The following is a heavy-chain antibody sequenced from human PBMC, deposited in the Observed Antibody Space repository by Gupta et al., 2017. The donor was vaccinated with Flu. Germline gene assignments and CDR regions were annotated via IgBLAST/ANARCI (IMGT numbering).Heavy chain of an antibody. V-gene: IGHV3-21*01. CDR1: GFTFSSFD. J-gene: IGHJ4*02. CDR2: ISSSSSYI. Sequence: QLVESGGGLVKPGGSLRLSGVASGFTFSSFDMTRVRQAPGKGLGCVSSISSSSSYIYYADSVKGRFTISRDNAKNSLYLQMNSLRAEDTAVYYCARGYCTNGVCYPGALWGQGTLVTVSS. CDR3: ARGYCTNGVCYPGAL. D-gene: IGHD2-8*01.